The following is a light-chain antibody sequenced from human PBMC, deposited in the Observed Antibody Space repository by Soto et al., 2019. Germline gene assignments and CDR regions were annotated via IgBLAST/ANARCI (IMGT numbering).Light chain of an antibody. Sequence: EIVLTQSPGTLSLSPGERATLSCRASQSVSSSYLAWYQQKSGQAPRLLIYGASSRATGIPDRFSGSGSGADFTLTISRLEPEDFAVYYCHQYGISPPVTFGQGTKVEIK. CDR3: HQYGISPPVT. CDR1: QSVSSSY. CDR2: GAS. J-gene: IGKJ1*01. V-gene: IGKV3-20*01.